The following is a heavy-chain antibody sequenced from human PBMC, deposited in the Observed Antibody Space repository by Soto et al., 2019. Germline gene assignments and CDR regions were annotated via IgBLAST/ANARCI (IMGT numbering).Heavy chain of an antibody. Sequence: VQLVESGGGLVQPGGSLRLSCAASGFTFSSYSMNWVRQAPGKGLEWVSYISSSSSTIYYADSVKGRFTISRDNAKNSLYLQMNSLRDEDTAVYYCARESEWVRGYSGYDSGDFDYWGQGTLVTVSS. CDR3: ARESEWVRGYSGYDSGDFDY. CDR2: ISSSSSTI. D-gene: IGHD5-12*01. V-gene: IGHV3-48*02. J-gene: IGHJ4*02. CDR1: GFTFSSYS.